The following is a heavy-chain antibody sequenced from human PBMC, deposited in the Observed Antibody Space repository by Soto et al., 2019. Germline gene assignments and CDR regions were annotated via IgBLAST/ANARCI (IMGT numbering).Heavy chain of an antibody. J-gene: IGHJ4*01. Sequence: QVQLVESGGGVVQPGSSLRLSCAASGFSFKNYAFHWVRQAPGKGLEWVALISHHDEPKIFYADSVQGRFNISRDNFKNTVYLQMNSLRDEDTAVYHCARGVRAETYYNAVDYWGQGTQVTVSS. CDR3: ARGVRAETYYNAVDY. CDR2: ISHHDEPKI. V-gene: IGHV3-30-3*01. D-gene: IGHD3-10*01. CDR1: GFSFKNYA.